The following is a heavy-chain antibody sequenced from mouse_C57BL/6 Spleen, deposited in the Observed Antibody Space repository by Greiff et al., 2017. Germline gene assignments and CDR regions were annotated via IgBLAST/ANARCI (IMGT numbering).Heavy chain of an antibody. J-gene: IGHJ4*01. D-gene: IGHD3-2*02. CDR1: GYAFSSSW. V-gene: IGHV1-82*01. CDR2: IYPGDGDT. Sequence: QVQLKESGPELVKPGASVKISCKASGYAFSSSWMNWVKQRPGKGLEWIGRIYPGDGDTNYNGKFKGKATLNADKSSSTAYMQLSSLTSEDSAVYFCARQLRHYAMGYCGQGTSLTLSS. CDR3: ARQLRHYAMGY.